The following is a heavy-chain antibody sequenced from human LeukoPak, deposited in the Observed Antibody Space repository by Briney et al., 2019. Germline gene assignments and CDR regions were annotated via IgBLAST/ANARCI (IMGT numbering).Heavy chain of an antibody. Sequence: SETLSLTCAVYGGSFSGYYWSWIRQPPGKGLEWIGEINHSGSTNYNPSLKSRVTISVDTSKNQFSLKLSSVTAADTAVYYCARSYDFWRRHGFDIWGQGTMVTVSS. J-gene: IGHJ3*02. CDR2: INHSGST. D-gene: IGHD3-3*01. V-gene: IGHV4-34*01. CDR3: ARSYDFWRRHGFDI. CDR1: GGSFSGYY.